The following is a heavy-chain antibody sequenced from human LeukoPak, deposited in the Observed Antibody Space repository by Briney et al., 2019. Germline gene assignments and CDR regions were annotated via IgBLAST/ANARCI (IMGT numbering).Heavy chain of an antibody. J-gene: IGHJ4*02. CDR1: GSSISSYY. V-gene: IGHV4-59*01. CDR3: ARGYYDSSGYYLAN. D-gene: IGHD3-22*01. Sequence: SETLSLTCTVSGSSISSYYWSWIRQPPGKGLEWIGYIYYSGSTNYNPSLKSRVTISVDTSKNQFSLKLSSVTAADTAVYYCARGYYDSSGYYLANWGQGTLDTVSS. CDR2: IYYSGST.